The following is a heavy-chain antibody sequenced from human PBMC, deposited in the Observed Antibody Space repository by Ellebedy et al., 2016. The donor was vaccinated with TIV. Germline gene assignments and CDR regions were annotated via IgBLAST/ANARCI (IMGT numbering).Heavy chain of an antibody. J-gene: IGHJ4*02. D-gene: IGHD6-19*01. CDR1: GGSISSSNW. Sequence: SETLSLTXAVSGGSISSSNWWSWVRQPPGKGLEWIGEIYHSGSTNYNPSLKSRVTISVDKSKNQFSLKLSSVTAADTAVYYCARGAPRIRSGWYGRLHYWGQGTLVTVSS. CDR2: IYHSGST. V-gene: IGHV4-4*02. CDR3: ARGAPRIRSGWYGRLHY.